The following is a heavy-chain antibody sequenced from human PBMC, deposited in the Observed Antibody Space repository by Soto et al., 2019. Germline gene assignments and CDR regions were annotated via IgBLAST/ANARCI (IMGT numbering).Heavy chain of an antibody. CDR2: IIPISGTA. Sequence: QVQLVQSGAEVKKPGSSVKVSCKASGGTFSSYAISWVRQAPGQGLEWMGGIIPISGTANYAQKFQGRVTITADESTSTAYMERSSLRSEDTAVSYCARSQGSSTSLEIYYYYYYGMDVWGQGTTVTVSS. CDR3: ARSQGSSTSLEIYYYYYYGMDV. V-gene: IGHV1-69*01. D-gene: IGHD2-2*01. CDR1: GGTFSSYA. J-gene: IGHJ6*02.